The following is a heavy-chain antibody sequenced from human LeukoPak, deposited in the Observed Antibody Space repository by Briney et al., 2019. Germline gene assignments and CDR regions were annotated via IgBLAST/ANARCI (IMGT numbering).Heavy chain of an antibody. V-gene: IGHV4-4*07. J-gene: IGHJ3*02. D-gene: IGHD6-6*01. CDR1: GGSISSYY. CDR2: IYTSGST. Sequence: PSETTSLTCTVSGGSISSYYWSWIRQPAGKGLEWIGRIYTSGSTNYNPSLKSRVTISVDTSKNQFSLKLSSVTAADTAVYYCARFGSSSSGSAFDIWGQGTMVTVSS. CDR3: ARFGSSSSGSAFDI.